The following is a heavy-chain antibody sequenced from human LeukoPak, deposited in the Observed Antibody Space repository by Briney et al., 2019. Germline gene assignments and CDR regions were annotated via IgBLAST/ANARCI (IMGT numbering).Heavy chain of an antibody. CDR1: GGSIRSYY. CDR2: IFYSGGA. D-gene: IGHD6-13*01. V-gene: IGHV4-59*01. CDR3: ARVYYSNSYDYWYFDL. Sequence: SETLSLTCTVSGGSIRSYYWSWIRQPPGKGLEWIGYIFYSGGANYNPSLKSRVTISVDTSKNQFSLKLTSVTAADTAVYYCARVYYSNSYDYWYFDLWGRGTLVTVSS. J-gene: IGHJ2*01.